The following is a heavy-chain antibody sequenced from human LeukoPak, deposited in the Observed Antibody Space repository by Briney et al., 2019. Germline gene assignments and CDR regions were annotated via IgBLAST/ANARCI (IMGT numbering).Heavy chain of an antibody. J-gene: IGHJ4*02. D-gene: IGHD3-16*01. CDR2: IHNSGST. V-gene: IGHV4-59*01. CDR1: SDSISSYY. CDR3: ARGIRGAADY. Sequence: PSETLSLTCTVASDSISSYYWSWIRQPPGKGLEWIGFIHNSGSTNYNPSLKRRLAMSLDTSKNQFSLNLNSVTAADTAVYYCARGIRGAADYWGQGTLVTVSS.